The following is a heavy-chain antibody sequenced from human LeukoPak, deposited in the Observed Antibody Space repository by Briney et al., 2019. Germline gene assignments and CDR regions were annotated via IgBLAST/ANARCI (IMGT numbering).Heavy chain of an antibody. J-gene: IGHJ4*02. V-gene: IGHV3-9*01. D-gene: IGHD3-10*01. CDR2: ISWNSDTL. CDR3: AKVGGLGSFYRSPYFAY. Sequence: GGSLRLSCAAAGFTFGDYAMHWVRQAPGKGLEWVSGISWNSDTLRYADSVKGRFTISRDTATNSLYLQMNSLRPDDTALYYCAKVGGLGSFYRSPYFAYWGQGTLVTVSS. CDR1: GFTFGDYA.